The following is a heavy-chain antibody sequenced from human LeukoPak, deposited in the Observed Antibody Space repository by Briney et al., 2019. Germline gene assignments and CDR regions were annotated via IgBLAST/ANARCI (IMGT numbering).Heavy chain of an antibody. Sequence: RGSLRLSCVASGFTFSSHWMTWVRQAPGKGLEWVANIKEDGSETYYVDSVKGRFTISRDNAKNSLYLQMNNLRAEDTAVYYCARDHLPFDFDYWGQGTLVTVSS. CDR2: IKEDGSET. CDR3: ARDHLPFDFDY. D-gene: IGHD3-10*01. CDR1: GFTFSSHW. J-gene: IGHJ4*02. V-gene: IGHV3-7*03.